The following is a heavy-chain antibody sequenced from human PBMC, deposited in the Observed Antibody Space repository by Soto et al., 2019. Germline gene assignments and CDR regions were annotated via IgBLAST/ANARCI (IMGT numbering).Heavy chain of an antibody. CDR3: TTDSRTTLPEIRFDY. Sequence: PGGSLRLSCAASGFTFSSYWMSWVRQVPGKGLEWVGRVKSKADGGSGDYAAPVKGRFVVSRDDSEDIVYLQMNSLKIEDTGVYYCTTDSRTTLPEIRFDYWGHGTQVTVSS. CDR2: VKSKADGGSG. CDR1: GFTFSSYW. V-gene: IGHV3-15*01. D-gene: IGHD1-26*01. J-gene: IGHJ4*01.